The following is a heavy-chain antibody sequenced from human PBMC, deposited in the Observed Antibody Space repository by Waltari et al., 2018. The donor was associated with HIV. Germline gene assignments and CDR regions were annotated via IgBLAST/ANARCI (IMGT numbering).Heavy chain of an antibody. J-gene: IGHJ5*01. D-gene: IGHD3-10*02. CDR1: GGSISSSSYY. V-gene: IGHV4-39*01. CDR3: ARHVRSSIWFDY. CDR2: IYYSGST. Sequence: QLQLQESGPGLVKPSETLSLTCAVSGGSISSSSYYWGWVRQPQGKGLGWIGSIYYSGSTYYNPSLKSRVTISVDTSKNQFSLKLSSVTAADTAVYYCARHVRSSIWFDYWGQGTLVTVSS.